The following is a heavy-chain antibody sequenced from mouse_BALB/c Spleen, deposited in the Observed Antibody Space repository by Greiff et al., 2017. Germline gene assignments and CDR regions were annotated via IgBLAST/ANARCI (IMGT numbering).Heavy chain of an antibody. J-gene: IGHJ4*01. CDR2: IWAGGST. CDR3: SRDGGNHGDYAMDY. V-gene: IGHV2-9*02. CDR1: GFSLTSYG. D-gene: IGHD2-1*01. Sequence: VKLMESGPGLVAPSQSLSITCTVSGFSLTSYGVHWVRQHPGKGLVWLGVIWAGGSTNYNSALMSRLSISKDNSKSQVFLKMNSLQTDDTAMYYCSRDGGNHGDYAMDYWGQGTSVTVSA.